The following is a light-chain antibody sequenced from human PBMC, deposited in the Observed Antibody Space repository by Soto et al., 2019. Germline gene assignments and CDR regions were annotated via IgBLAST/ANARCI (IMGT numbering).Light chain of an antibody. CDR3: QSADSSGTYWV. CDR2: KDS. Sequence: SYELTQPPSVSVSPGQTARITCSGAALPKQYAYWYQQKPGQAPVLVIYKDSERPSGIPERFSGSSSGTTVTLTISGVPAEDEADYYCQSADSSGTYWVFGGGTKLTVL. V-gene: IGLV3-25*03. CDR1: ALPKQY. J-gene: IGLJ3*02.